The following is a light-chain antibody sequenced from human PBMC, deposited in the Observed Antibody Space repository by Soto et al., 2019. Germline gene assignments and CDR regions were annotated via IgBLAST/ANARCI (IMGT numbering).Light chain of an antibody. CDR2: KAS. J-gene: IGKJ1*01. V-gene: IGKV1-5*03. Sequence: DIQMTQSPSTLSASVGDRVTITCRASQSISSWLAWYQQKPGKAPKLLIYKASSLESGVPSRFSGSGSGTEFTLTISSLQPXXXXXXXXXXXXXYFTWTFGQGTKVEIK. CDR1: QSISSW. CDR3: XXXXXYFTWT.